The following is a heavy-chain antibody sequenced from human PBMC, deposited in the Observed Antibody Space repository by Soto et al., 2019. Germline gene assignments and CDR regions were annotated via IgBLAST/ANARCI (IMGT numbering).Heavy chain of an antibody. J-gene: IGHJ2*01. D-gene: IGHD3-16*01. CDR1: GFSFDEYA. V-gene: IGHV3-9*01. CDR3: AKVWGGAGDWYFDL. CDR2: ISWNSGSI. Sequence: ESGGGLVQPGRSLRLSCAASGFSFDEYAMHWVRQAPGMGLKWVSGISWNSGSIAYADSVKGRFTVSRDNAKRALYLQMNSLRPEDTALYYCAKVWGGAGDWYFDLWGRGTLVTVSS.